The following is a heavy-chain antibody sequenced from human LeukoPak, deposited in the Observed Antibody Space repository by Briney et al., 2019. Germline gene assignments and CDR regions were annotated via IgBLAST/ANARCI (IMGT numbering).Heavy chain of an antibody. J-gene: IGHJ4*02. CDR3: AKGHYYGSSGYSYYFDY. Sequence: GGSLRLSCAASGFTFSSYGMHWVRQAPGKGLEWVAVISYDGSNKYYADSVKGRFTISRDNSKNTLYLQMNSLRAEDTAVYYCAKGHYYGSSGYSYYFDYWGQGTLVTVSS. V-gene: IGHV3-30*18. D-gene: IGHD3-22*01. CDR2: ISYDGSNK. CDR1: GFTFSSYG.